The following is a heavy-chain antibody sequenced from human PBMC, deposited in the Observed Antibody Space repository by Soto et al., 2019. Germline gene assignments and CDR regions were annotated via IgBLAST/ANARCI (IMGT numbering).Heavy chain of an antibody. V-gene: IGHV3-23*01. CDR3: VKDAPQPFSD. J-gene: IGHJ4*02. CDR1: GFDFSNYG. CDR2: ISGTAHAS. D-gene: IGHD3-3*02. Sequence: EVQLLESGGGLVQPGGSLRISCAASGFDFSNYGMSWVRQAPGKGLEWVSAISGTAHASYYAASVKGRFTISRDNSKNTLYQHMNSLRVEDTAVYFCVKDAPQPFSDWGQGTLVTVSS.